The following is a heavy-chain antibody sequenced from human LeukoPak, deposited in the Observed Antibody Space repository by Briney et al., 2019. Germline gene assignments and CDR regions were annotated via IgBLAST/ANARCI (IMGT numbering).Heavy chain of an antibody. CDR1: GYTLTELS. CDR2: FDPEDGET. CDR3: AKPYYYDSSGYYYFDY. D-gene: IGHD3-22*01. Sequence: ASVKVSCKVSGYTLTELSMHRVRQAPGKGLEWMGGFDPEDGETIYAQKFQGRVTMTEDTSTDTAYMELSSLRSEDTAVYYCAKPYYYDSSGYYYFDYWGQGTLVTVSS. J-gene: IGHJ4*02. V-gene: IGHV1-24*01.